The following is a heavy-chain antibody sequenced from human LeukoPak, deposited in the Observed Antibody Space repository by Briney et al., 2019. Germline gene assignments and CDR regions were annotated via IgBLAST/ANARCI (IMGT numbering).Heavy chain of an antibody. D-gene: IGHD3-3*01. CDR2: INWNGGST. J-gene: IGHJ4*02. Sequence: PGGSLRLPCAVSGFIFDDYGMTWVRQAPGKGLEWVSGINWNGGSTGYADSVKGRFTISRDNAKNSLYLQMKSLRVEDTALYYCAGGPTYYDFWSASDYWGQGTLVTVSS. CDR1: GFIFDDYG. CDR3: AGGPTYYDFWSASDY. V-gene: IGHV3-20*04.